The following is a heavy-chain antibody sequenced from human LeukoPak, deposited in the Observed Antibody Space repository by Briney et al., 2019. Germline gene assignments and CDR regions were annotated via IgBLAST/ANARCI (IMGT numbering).Heavy chain of an antibody. V-gene: IGHV1-18*01. D-gene: IGHD6-6*01. J-gene: IGHJ4*02. CDR2: ISAYNGNT. CDR1: GYTFTSYV. Sequence: ASVKVSCKASGYTFTSYVISWVRQAPGQGLGWMGWISAYNGNTNYAQKLQGRVTMTTDTSTSTAYMELRSLRSDDTAVYYCARDESVAARFDYWGQGTLVTVSS. CDR3: ARDESVAARFDY.